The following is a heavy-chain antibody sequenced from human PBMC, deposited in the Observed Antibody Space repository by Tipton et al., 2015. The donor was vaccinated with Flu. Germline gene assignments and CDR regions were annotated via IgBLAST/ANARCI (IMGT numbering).Heavy chain of an antibody. CDR3: ARGSGSGTEMIFDF. CDR2: MYASGST. Sequence: TLSLTCTVSGDSMNSFYWSWIRQPAGKGLEWIGRMYASGSTKCNPSLKSRVTMSVDTSKNQLSLKLTSVTAADTAVYYCARGSGSGTEMIFDFWGQGTLVTVSS. D-gene: IGHD3-10*01. CDR1: GDSMNSFY. J-gene: IGHJ4*02. V-gene: IGHV4-4*07.